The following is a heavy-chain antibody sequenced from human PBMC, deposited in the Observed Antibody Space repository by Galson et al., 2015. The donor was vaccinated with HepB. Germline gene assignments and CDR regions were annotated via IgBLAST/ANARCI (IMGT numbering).Heavy chain of an antibody. D-gene: IGHD2-15*01. Sequence: SLRLSCAASGFTFSNAWMNWVRQAPGKGLEWVGRIKSKTDGGTTDYAAPVKGRFTISRDDSKNTLYLQMNSLKTEDTAVYYCTSPCSGGSCYSVYYYYYYGMDVWGQGTTVTVSS. CDR2: IKSKTDGGTT. V-gene: IGHV3-15*07. J-gene: IGHJ6*02. CDR3: TSPCSGGSCYSVYYYYYYGMDV. CDR1: GFTFSNAW.